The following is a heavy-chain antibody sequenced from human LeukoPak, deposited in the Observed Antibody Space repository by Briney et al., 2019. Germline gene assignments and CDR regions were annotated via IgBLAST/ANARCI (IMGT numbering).Heavy chain of an antibody. CDR2: INHGGST. V-gene: IGHV4-34*01. CDR1: GGSFSGDF. D-gene: IGHD6-13*01. CDR3: ARVSSSWYQDWYFDL. Sequence: PSETLSLTCAVYGGSFSGDFWSWIRQSPGKGLEWIGEINHGGSTTYNPSLQSRVTMSVDTSKNQFSLKLSSVTAADTAVYYCARVSSSWYQDWYFDLWGQGTLVTVSS. J-gene: IGHJ2*01.